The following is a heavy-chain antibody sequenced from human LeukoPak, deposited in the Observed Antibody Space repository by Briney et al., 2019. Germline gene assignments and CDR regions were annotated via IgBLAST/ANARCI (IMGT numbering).Heavy chain of an antibody. CDR1: GFTFSSYA. V-gene: IGHV3-30-3*01. Sequence: GGSLRLSCAASGFTFSSYAMHWVRQAPGKGLEWVAVISHDGSNKYYADSVKGRFTISRDNSKNTLYLQMNSLRAEDTAVYYCARGIAAHTPWFDPWGQGTRVTVSS. CDR2: ISHDGSNK. J-gene: IGHJ5*02. CDR3: ARGIAAHTPWFDP. D-gene: IGHD6-6*01.